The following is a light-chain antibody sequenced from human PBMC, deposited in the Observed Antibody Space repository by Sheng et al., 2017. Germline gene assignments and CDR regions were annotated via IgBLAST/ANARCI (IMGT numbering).Light chain of an antibody. CDR3: QEYASFSWT. J-gene: IGKJ1*01. CDR2: KAS. CDR1: QSISGW. Sequence: DIQMTQSPSALSASVGDRVSITCRASQSISGWLAWYQQKPGKAPKLLIYKASSLESGVPSRFSGSGSVTEFTLTISSLQPDDIATYYCQEYASFSWTFGQGTKVEIK. V-gene: IGKV1-5*03.